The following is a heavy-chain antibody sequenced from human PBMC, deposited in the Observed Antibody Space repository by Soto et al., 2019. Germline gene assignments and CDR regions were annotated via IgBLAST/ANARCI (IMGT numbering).Heavy chain of an antibody. Sequence: GGSVKVSCKASGYTFTSSGISWVRQAPGQGLEWMGWISAYNGNTNYAQKLQGRVTMTTDTSTSTAYMELRSLRSDDTAVYYCTRIIRITIFGVVIPYGMDVWGQGTTVTVSS. CDR3: TRIIRITIFGVVIPYGMDV. J-gene: IGHJ6*02. D-gene: IGHD3-3*01. V-gene: IGHV1-18*01. CDR1: GYTFTSSG. CDR2: ISAYNGNT.